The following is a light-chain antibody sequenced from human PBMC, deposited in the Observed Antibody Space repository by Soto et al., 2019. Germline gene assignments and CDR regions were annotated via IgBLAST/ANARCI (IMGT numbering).Light chain of an antibody. CDR3: LLSYSGPRVV. V-gene: IGLV7-46*01. CDR2: DTT. Sequence: QAVVTQEPSLTVSPGGTVTLTRGSSTGPVTSSHYTYWFQQKPGQAPKTLIYDTTEKHSWTPARFSGSLLGDKGALTLSGAQPEDEAEYYCLLSYSGPRVVFGGGTKLTVL. CDR1: TGPVTSSHY. J-gene: IGLJ2*01.